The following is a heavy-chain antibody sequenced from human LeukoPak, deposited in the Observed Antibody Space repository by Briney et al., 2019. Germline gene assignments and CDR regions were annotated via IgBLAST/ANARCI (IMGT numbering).Heavy chain of an antibody. D-gene: IGHD3-3*01. Sequence: GGSLRLSCAASGFTVSTLGMHWVRQAPGKGLGGVAFMQSDGRKTWYADSVKGRFSISRDVSKNTLYLQMNNLRTEDTAVYYCANDFWSAPQDYWGQGTLVTVS. CDR2: MQSDGRKT. V-gene: IGHV3-30*02. J-gene: IGHJ4*02. CDR1: GFTVSTLG. CDR3: ANDFWSAPQDY.